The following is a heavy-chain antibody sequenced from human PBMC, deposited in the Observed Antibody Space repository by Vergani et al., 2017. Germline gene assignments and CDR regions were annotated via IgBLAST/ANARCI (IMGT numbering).Heavy chain of an antibody. CDR2: IRYDGSNK. CDR1: GFTFSSYG. CDR3: AKRSGYYLNWFDP. Sequence: QVQLVESGGGVVQPGGSLRLSCAASGFTFSSYGMHWVRQAPGKGLEWVAFIRYDGSNKYYADSVKGRFTISRDNSKSTLYLQMNSLRAEDTAVYYCAKRSGYYLNWFDPWGQGTLVTVSS. J-gene: IGHJ5*02. V-gene: IGHV3-30*02. D-gene: IGHD3-22*01.